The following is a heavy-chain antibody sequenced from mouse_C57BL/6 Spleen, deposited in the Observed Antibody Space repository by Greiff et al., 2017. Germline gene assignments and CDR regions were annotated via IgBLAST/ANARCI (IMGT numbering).Heavy chain of an antibody. Sequence: QVHVKQSGAELVKPGASVKISCKASGYAFSSYWMNWVKQRPGKGLEWIGQIYPGDGDTNYNGKFKGKATLTADKSSSTAYMQLSSLTSEDSAVYFCARGYDGSSYGYFDVWGTGTTVTVSS. CDR1: GYAFSSYW. CDR2: IYPGDGDT. V-gene: IGHV1-80*01. D-gene: IGHD1-1*01. J-gene: IGHJ1*03. CDR3: ARGYDGSSYGYFDV.